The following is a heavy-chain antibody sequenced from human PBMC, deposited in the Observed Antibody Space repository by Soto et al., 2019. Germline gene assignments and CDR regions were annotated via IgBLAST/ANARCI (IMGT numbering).Heavy chain of an antibody. CDR1: GGSISGGYS. CDR3: AKEGDYSAFDI. J-gene: IGHJ3*02. V-gene: IGHV4-30-2*01. CDR2: IYHTGSS. D-gene: IGHD4-17*01. Sequence: QVQLQESGSGLVRPSQTLSLTCTVSGGSISGGYSWCWIRQPPGKGLEWIGYIYHTGSSHYSPSLKNRVTMSVDKSKNHFSLRLTSVTAADTAVYFCAKEGDYSAFDIWGQGTMVIVSS.